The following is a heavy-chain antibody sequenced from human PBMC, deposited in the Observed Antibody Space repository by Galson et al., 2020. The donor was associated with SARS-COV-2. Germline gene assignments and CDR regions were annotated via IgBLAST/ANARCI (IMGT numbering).Heavy chain of an antibody. D-gene: IGHD2-2*01. CDR1: GFTFSSYG. V-gene: IGHV3-33*06. Sequence: GGSLRLSCAASGFTFSSYGMHWVRQAPGKGLEWVAVIWYDGSNKYYADSVKGRFTISRDNSKNTLYLQMNSLRAEDTAVYYCAKDVPVVPAADDAFDIWGQGTMVTVSS. J-gene: IGHJ3*02. CDR2: IWYDGSNK. CDR3: AKDVPVVPAADDAFDI.